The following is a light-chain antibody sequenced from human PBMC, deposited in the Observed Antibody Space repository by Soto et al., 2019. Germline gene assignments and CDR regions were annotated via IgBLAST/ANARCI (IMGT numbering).Light chain of an antibody. CDR3: SSFASSNTWV. J-gene: IGLJ3*02. CDR1: SSDVGAYNY. Sequence: QSALTQPPSASGSPGQSVTISCTGTSSDVGAYNYVSWYQQHAGKAPKLVIYEVTKRPSGVPDRFSGSKSANTASLTVSGLQAEDEAEYYCSSFASSNTWVFGGGTKVTVL. CDR2: EVT. V-gene: IGLV2-8*01.